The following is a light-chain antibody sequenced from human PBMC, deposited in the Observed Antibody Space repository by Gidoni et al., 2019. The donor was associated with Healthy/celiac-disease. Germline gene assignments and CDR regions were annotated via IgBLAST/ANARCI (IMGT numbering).Light chain of an antibody. Sequence: DIQMTQSPSSLSASVGDRVTITCRASQSISSYLNWYQQKPGKAPKLLIYAASSLQSGVPSMFSGSGSGTDFTLTISSLQPEDFATYYCQQRYSTPQTFXQXTKVEIK. CDR2: AAS. CDR3: QQRYSTPQT. J-gene: IGKJ1*01. CDR1: QSISSY. V-gene: IGKV1-39*01.